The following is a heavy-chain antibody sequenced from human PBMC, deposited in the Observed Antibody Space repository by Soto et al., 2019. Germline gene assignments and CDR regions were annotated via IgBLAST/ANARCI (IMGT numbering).Heavy chain of an antibody. CDR3: ARSMITFRGVFDDS. Sequence: QVQLVQSGAEVKKPGASVRVSCEASGYSFTDFYLHWVRQAPGQGLEWMGCILPNSGVTKYAEKFQGRITMTRDTSIDTAYMELSRLTSDDAAVYYCARSMITFRGVFDDSWGQGTLVTVPS. V-gene: IGHV1-2*02. CDR2: ILPNSGVT. CDR1: GYSFTDFY. J-gene: IGHJ4*02. D-gene: IGHD3-16*02.